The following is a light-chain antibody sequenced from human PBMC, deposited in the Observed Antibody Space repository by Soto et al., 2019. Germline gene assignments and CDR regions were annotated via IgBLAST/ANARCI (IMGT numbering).Light chain of an antibody. CDR3: QQRRNWPPT. Sequence: EITFTQSASTLSLTPGERATLYCRASQSVNNFLAWYQQRPGQAPRLLMYEASNRATGVPARFSGSGSGTDFTLTISSLEPEDFAIYYCQQRRNWPPTFGQGTKVDI. CDR1: QSVNNF. CDR2: EAS. J-gene: IGKJ1*01. V-gene: IGKV3-11*01.